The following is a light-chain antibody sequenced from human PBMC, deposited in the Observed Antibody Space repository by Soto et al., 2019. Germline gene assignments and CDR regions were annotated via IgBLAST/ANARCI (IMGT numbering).Light chain of an antibody. CDR3: CSYAGSNTTYV. J-gene: IGLJ1*01. CDR2: DVS. V-gene: IGLV2-14*03. CDR1: SSDVGAYNY. Sequence: QSALTQPASVSGSPGQSIAISCTGTSSDVGAYNYVSWYQHHPGKAPALLLYDVSNRPSGVSYRFSGSRSGNTASLTISALQDEDEADDYCCSYAGSNTTYVFGTGTKLTVL.